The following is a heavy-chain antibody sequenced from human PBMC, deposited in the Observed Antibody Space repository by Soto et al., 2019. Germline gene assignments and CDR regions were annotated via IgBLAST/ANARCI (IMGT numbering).Heavy chain of an antibody. V-gene: IGHV1-69*02. CDR3: AGFSLYGSGSYRWAHGDY. Sequence: QVQLVQSGAEVKKPGSSVKVSCKASGGTFSSYTISWVRQAPGQGLEWMGRIIPILGIANYAQKFQGRVTITADKSTSSAYMELSSLRSEDTAVYYCAGFSLYGSGSYRWAHGDYWGQGTLVTVSS. CDR2: IIPILGIA. J-gene: IGHJ4*02. D-gene: IGHD3-10*01. CDR1: GGTFSSYT.